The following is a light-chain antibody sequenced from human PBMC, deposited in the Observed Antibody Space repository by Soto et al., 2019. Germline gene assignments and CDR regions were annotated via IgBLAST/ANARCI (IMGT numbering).Light chain of an antibody. V-gene: IGLV4-69*01. CDR2: LNSDGSH. Sequence: QPVLTQSPSASASLGTSVKLTCTLSSGHSNYAIAWHQQQPEKGPRYLMKLNSDGSHSKGDGIPDRFSGSSSGAERYLTISILQSEDEADYYCQTWGTGIRVFGGGTKLTVL. CDR1: SGHSNYA. J-gene: IGLJ3*02. CDR3: QTWGTGIRV.